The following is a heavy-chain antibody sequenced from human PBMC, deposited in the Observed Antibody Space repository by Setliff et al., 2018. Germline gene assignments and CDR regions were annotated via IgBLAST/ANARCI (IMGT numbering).Heavy chain of an antibody. CDR2: IAPYNGNT. CDR1: GYNFISYG. J-gene: IGHJ4*02. Sequence: VASVKVSCKASGYNFISYGISWVRQAPGQGLEWLGWIAPYNGNTDYAQKFQGRVTMTTDTSTNTAHMELRSLTSADTAIYYCTRGPGPWVVVAMPFDCWGQGTPVTVSS. CDR3: TRGPGPWVVVAMPFDC. V-gene: IGHV1-18*01. D-gene: IGHD5-12*01.